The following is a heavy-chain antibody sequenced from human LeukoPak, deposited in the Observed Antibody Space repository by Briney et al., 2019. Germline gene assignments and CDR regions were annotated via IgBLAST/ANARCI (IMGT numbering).Heavy chain of an antibody. CDR3: ARGLTYYYGSGSSRPADY. V-gene: IGHV4-34*01. CDR1: GGSFSGYY. CDR2: INHSGST. J-gene: IGHJ4*02. Sequence: SETLSLTCAVYGGSFSGYYWSWIRQPPVKGLEWIGEINHSGSTNYNPSLKSRVTISVDTSKNQFSLKLSSVTAADTAVYYCARGLTYYYGSGSSRPADYWGQGTLVTVSS. D-gene: IGHD3-10*01.